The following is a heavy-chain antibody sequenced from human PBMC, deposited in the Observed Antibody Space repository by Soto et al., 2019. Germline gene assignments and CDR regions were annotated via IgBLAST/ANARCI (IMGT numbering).Heavy chain of an antibody. CDR3: AKSRDGYNFYYYYGMDV. J-gene: IGHJ6*02. Sequence: PGGSLRLSCAVSGFTFSNYGVHWVRQAPGKGLEWVAVISFDGSNQFYGDSVKDRFTISRDNSKNTLYLQMNSLRAEDTAVYFCAKSRDGYNFYYYYGMDVWGQGTTVTVSS. V-gene: IGHV3-30*18. CDR2: ISFDGSNQ. D-gene: IGHD5-12*01. CDR1: GFTFSNYG.